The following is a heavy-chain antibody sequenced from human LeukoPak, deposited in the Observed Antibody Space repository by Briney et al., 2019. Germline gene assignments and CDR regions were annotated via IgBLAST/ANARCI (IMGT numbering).Heavy chain of an antibody. V-gene: IGHV3-21*01. D-gene: IGHD2-15*01. CDR3: ASGSGGTIDY. J-gene: IGHJ4*02. CDR1: GFTFSSYS. CDR2: ISSSSSYI. Sequence: PGGSLRLSCAASGFTFSSYSMNWVRQAPGKGLEWISSISSSSSYIYYADSVKDRFTISRDNAKNSLYLQMNSLRAEDTAVYYCASGSGGTIDYWGQGTLVTVSS.